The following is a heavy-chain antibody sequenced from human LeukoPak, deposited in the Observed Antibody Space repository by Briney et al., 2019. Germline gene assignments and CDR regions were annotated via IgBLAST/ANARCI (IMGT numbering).Heavy chain of an antibody. CDR2: ISSSSSTI. D-gene: IGHD3-3*01. Sequence: HGGSLRLSCAASGFTFSSYSMNWVRQAPGKGLEWVSYISSSSSTIYYADSVKGRFTISRDNAKNSLYLQMNSLRAEDTAVYYCASGPLYYDFWSGYYGPDWFDPWGQGTLVTVSS. CDR3: ASGPLYYDFWSGYYGPDWFDP. V-gene: IGHV3-48*01. J-gene: IGHJ5*02. CDR1: GFTFSSYS.